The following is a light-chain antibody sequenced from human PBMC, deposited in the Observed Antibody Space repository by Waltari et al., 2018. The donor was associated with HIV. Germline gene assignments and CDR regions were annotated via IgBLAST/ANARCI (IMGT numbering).Light chain of an antibody. Sequence: QSVLTQPPSASGTPGQRVTISCSGSSSNIGSNSVYWYQQLPGTAPKLLIYRDNQRPPWGPDRFSGSKSGTSASLAISGLRSDDEADYYCATWDDSLSGVVFGGGTKVTVL. CDR1: SSNIGSNS. CDR3: ATWDDSLSGVV. J-gene: IGLJ2*01. CDR2: RDN. V-gene: IGLV1-47*01.